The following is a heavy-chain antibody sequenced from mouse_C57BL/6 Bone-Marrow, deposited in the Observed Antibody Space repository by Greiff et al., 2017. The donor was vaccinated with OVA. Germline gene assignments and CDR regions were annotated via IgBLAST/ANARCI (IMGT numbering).Heavy chain of an antibody. CDR1: GFSLTSYG. V-gene: IGHV2-5*01. J-gene: IGHJ2*01. D-gene: IGHD1-1*01. CDR3: AKNYGSSPYYFDY. Sequence: QVQLQQSGPGLVQPSQSLSITCTVSGFSLTSYGLHWVRQSPGKGLEWLGVIWRGGSTDYNAAFMSRLSITKDNSKSQVFFKMNSLQADDTAIYYCAKNYGSSPYYFDYWGQGTTLTVSS. CDR2: IWRGGST.